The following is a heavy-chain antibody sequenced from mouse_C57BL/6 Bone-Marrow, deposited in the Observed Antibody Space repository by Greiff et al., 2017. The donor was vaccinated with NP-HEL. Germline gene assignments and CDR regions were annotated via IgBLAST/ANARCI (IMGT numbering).Heavy chain of an antibody. CDR3: ARRGWLRRYFDV. V-gene: IGHV3-6*01. D-gene: IGHD2-3*01. J-gene: IGHJ1*03. CDR1: GYSITSGYY. Sequence: EVQLVESGPGLVKPSQSLSLTCSVTGYSITSGYYWNWIRQFPGNKLEWMGYISYDGSNNYNPSLKNRISITRDTSKNQFFLKLNSVTTEDTATYYCARRGWLRRYFDVWGTGTTVTVSS. CDR2: ISYDGSN.